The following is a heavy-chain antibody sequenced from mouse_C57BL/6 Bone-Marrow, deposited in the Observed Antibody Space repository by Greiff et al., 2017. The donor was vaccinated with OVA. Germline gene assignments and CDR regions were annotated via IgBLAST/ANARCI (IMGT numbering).Heavy chain of an antibody. CDR1: GYTFTNYW. J-gene: IGHJ3*01. V-gene: IGHV1-63*01. D-gene: IGHD1-1*01. CDR2: IYPGGGYT. CDR3: ARSNYYGSSYLRFAY. Sequence: VQGVESGAELVRPGTSVKMSCKASGYTFTNYWIGWAKQRPGHGLEWIGDIYPGGGYTNYNEKFKGKATLTADKSSSTAYMQFSSLTSEDSAIYYCARSNYYGSSYLRFAYWGQGTLVTVSA.